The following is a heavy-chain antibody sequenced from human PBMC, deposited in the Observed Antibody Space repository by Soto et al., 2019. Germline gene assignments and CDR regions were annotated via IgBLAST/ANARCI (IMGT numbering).Heavy chain of an antibody. Sequence: ASVKVSCKASGYTFSRYYMHWVRQAPGQGLEWMGWISAYNGNTNYAQKLQGRVTMTTDTSTSTAYMELRSLRSDDTAVYYCARDPPPPDYWGQGTLVTVSS. CDR2: ISAYNGNT. CDR3: ARDPPPPDY. CDR1: GYTFSRYY. V-gene: IGHV1-18*04. J-gene: IGHJ4*02.